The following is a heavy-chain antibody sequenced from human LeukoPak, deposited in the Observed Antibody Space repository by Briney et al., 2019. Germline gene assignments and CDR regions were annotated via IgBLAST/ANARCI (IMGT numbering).Heavy chain of an antibody. J-gene: IGHJ4*02. CDR2: IWHDGSDK. CDR1: GLTFSSHG. Sequence: PGKSLTLSCAASGLTFSSHGMHWVRQAPGKGLEWVALIWHDGSDKYYADSVRGRFTITRDNAKNMLYLQMNSLGVEDTAVYYCTADGCGGTCYFDHWGQGALVTVSS. D-gene: IGHD2-15*01. CDR3: TADGCGGTCYFDH. V-gene: IGHV3-33*01.